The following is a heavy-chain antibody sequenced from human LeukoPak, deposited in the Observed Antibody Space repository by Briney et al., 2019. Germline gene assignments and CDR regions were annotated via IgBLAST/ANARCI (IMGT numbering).Heavy chain of an antibody. J-gene: IGHJ3*02. CDR2: IYYSGST. V-gene: IGHV4-59*01. Sequence: SETLSLTCTVSGGPINNYYWSWIRQPPGKGLEWIGYIYYSGSTNYNPSLKSRVTISVDTSKNQFSLKLSSVTAADTAVYYCARDRDSSGYQYNAFDIWGQGTMVTVSS. CDR3: ARDRDSSGYQYNAFDI. CDR1: GGPINNYY. D-gene: IGHD3-22*01.